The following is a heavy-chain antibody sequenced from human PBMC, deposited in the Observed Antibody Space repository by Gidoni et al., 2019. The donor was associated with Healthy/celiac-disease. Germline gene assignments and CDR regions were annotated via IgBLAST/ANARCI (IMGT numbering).Heavy chain of an antibody. J-gene: IGHJ4*02. Sequence: QVQLVQSGAEVKKPGSSVKVSCKASGGTFSSYAISWVRQAPGQGLEWMGGIIPIFGTANYAQKFQGRVTITADESTSTAYMELSSLRSEDTAVYYCARSHPHYYDSSGYYPFDYWGQGTLVTVSS. V-gene: IGHV1-69*01. D-gene: IGHD3-22*01. CDR1: GGTFSSYA. CDR2: IIPIFGTA. CDR3: ARSHPHYYDSSGYYPFDY.